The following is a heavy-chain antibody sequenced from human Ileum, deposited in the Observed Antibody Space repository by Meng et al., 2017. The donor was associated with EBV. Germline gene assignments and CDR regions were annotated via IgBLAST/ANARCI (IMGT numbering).Heavy chain of an antibody. V-gene: IGHV4-39*07. CDR1: GGSISSSSYY. D-gene: IGHD3-22*01. Sequence: QLQLQESVPGRVKPSETLSLTCTVSGGSISSSSYYWGWIRQPPGKGLEWIGSIYYSGSTYYNPSLKSRVTISVGTSKNQFSLKLSSVTAADTAVYYCARDYYYDSSPTPDYWGQGTLVTVSS. CDR2: IYYSGST. J-gene: IGHJ4*02. CDR3: ARDYYYDSSPTPDY.